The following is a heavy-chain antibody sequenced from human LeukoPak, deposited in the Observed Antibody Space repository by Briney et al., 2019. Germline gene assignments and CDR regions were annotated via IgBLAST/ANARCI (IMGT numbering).Heavy chain of an antibody. Sequence: PSGTLSLTCTVSGGSISGYYWSWIRQPPGKGLEWIGYIYYSGSTNYNPSLKSRVTISVDTSKNQFSLKLSSVTAADTAVYYCAREGGYSSSWIDYWGQGTLVTVSS. D-gene: IGHD6-13*01. V-gene: IGHV4-59*01. CDR3: AREGGYSSSWIDY. CDR1: GGSISGYY. J-gene: IGHJ4*02. CDR2: IYYSGST.